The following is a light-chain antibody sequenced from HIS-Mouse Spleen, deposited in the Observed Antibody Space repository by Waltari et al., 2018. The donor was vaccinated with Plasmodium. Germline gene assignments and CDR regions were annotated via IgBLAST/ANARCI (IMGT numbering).Light chain of an antibody. CDR2: KDS. J-gene: IGLJ3*02. CDR1: ALPKQY. Sequence: SYELTQPPSVSVSPGPTARSPCSGDALPKQYAYCYQQKPGQAPVLGIYKDSERPSGIPERFSGSSSGTTVTLTISGVQAEDEADYYCQSADSSGTPNWVFGGGTKLTVL. CDR3: QSADSSGTPNWV. V-gene: IGLV3-25*03.